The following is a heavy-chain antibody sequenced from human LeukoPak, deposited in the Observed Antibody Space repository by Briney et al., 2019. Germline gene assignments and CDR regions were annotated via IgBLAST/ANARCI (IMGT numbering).Heavy chain of an antibody. J-gene: IGHJ4*02. V-gene: IGHV4-34*01. CDR3: ARGVIPSDFGY. CDR1: GGSFSGYY. D-gene: IGHD2/OR15-2a*01. Sequence: SETLSLTCAVYGGSFSGYYWSWIRQPPGKGLEWIGEINHRGSTNYNPSLKSRVTISVDTSKNQFSLKLSSVTAADTAVYYCARGVIPSDFGYWGQGTLVTVSS. CDR2: INHRGST.